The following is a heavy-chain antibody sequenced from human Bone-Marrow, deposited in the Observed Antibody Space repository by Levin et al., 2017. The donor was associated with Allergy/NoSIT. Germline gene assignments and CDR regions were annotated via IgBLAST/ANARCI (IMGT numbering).Heavy chain of an antibody. CDR1: GGSISSGGYS. D-gene: IGHD5-18*01. V-gene: IGHV4-30-2*01. Sequence: SETLSLTCAVSGGSISSGGYSWSWIRQPPGKGLEWIGNIYLSGSTNDNPSLKSRVTISVDRSKNQFSLKLSSVTAADTAVYYCARVAGYSFGYYFDHWGQGTLVTVSS. J-gene: IGHJ4*02. CDR3: ARVAGYSFGYYFDH. CDR2: IYLSGST.